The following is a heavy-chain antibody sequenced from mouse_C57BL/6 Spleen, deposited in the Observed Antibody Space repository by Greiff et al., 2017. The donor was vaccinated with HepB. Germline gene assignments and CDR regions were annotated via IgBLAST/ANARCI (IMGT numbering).Heavy chain of an antibody. CDR2: IDAANGNS. Sequence: VQLQQSVAELVRPGASVKLSCTASGFNIKNTYMHWVQQRPEQGLEWIGRIDAANGNSKYAPNLQGKATITADPSSNTAYLQLSRLTSEDTAIYYCARLDYYYGSSYDYFDYWGKGTTRTVSS. J-gene: IGHJ2*01. D-gene: IGHD1-1*01. CDR3: ARLDYYYGSSYDYFDY. V-gene: IGHV14-3*01. CDR1: GFNIKNTY.